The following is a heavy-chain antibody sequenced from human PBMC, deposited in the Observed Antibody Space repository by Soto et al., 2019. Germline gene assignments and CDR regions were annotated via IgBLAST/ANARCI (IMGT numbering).Heavy chain of an antibody. CDR1: GFTFSSYW. D-gene: IGHD6-19*01. CDR2: IKQDGSEK. CDR3: AREEHSSGWYYLFDY. J-gene: IGHJ4*02. V-gene: IGHV3-7*05. Sequence: GGSLRLSCAASGFTFSSYWMSWVRQAPGKGLEWVANIKQDGSEKYYVDSVKGRFTISRDNAKNSLYLQMNSLRAEDTAVYYCAREEHSSGWYYLFDYWGQGTLVTVSS.